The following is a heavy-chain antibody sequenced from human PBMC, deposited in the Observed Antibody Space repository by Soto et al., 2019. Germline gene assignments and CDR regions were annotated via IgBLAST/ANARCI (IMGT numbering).Heavy chain of an antibody. CDR2: INPSSGDT. CDR1: GYSFTKYY. J-gene: IGHJ5*02. CDR3: ARVALSGGGWLDP. V-gene: IGHV1-46*01. Sequence: QVQVVQSGAEVKTPGASVNVSCKASGYSFTKYYLHWVRQAPGQGLEWMAIINPSSGDTTYAQKFQGRVTVTSYTSTSTVYMELRSLTSEDTAIYYCARVALSGGGWLDPWGQGTLVTVSS. D-gene: IGHD1-26*01.